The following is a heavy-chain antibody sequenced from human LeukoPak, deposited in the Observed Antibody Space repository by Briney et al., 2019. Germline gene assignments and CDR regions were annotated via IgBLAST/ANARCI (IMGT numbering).Heavy chain of an antibody. CDR1: GGSISSSSYY. Sequence: SETLSLTCTVSGGSISSSSYYWGWIRQPPGKGLEWIGSIYYSGSTYYNPSLKSRVTISVDTSKNQFSLKLSSVTAADTAVYYCATNPRRHFYGDHGGYFDYWGQGTLVTVSS. D-gene: IGHD4-17*01. V-gene: IGHV4-39*01. J-gene: IGHJ4*02. CDR2: IYYSGST. CDR3: ATNPRRHFYGDHGGYFDY.